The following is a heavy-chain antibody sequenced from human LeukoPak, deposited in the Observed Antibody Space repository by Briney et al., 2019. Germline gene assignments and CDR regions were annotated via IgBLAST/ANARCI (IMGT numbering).Heavy chain of an antibody. J-gene: IGHJ4*02. V-gene: IGHV4-31*03. CDR1: GGSISSGGYY. CDR2: ISYSGST. D-gene: IGHD6-13*01. CDR3: ARTSAAGTGDY. Sequence: SETLSLTCTVSGGSISSGGYYWSWIRQHPGKVLEWIGYISYSGSTYYNPSLKSRVTISVDTSKNQFSLKLSSVTAADTAVYYCARTSAAGTGDYWGQGTLVTVSS.